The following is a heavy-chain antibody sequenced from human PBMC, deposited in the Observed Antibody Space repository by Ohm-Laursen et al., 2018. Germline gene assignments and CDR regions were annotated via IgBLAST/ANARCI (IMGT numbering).Heavy chain of an antibody. Sequence: GESLRISCNGSGYSFTSYWIGWVRQMPGKGLEWMGIIYPGESDTRYSPSFQGQVTISADKSISTAYLQWGSLKASDTAMYYCARGAPAYYDFWSGYYSDYWGQGTLVTVSS. D-gene: IGHD3-3*01. V-gene: IGHV5-51*03. CDR3: ARGAPAYYDFWSGYYSDY. CDR1: GYSFTSYW. J-gene: IGHJ4*02. CDR2: IYPGESDT.